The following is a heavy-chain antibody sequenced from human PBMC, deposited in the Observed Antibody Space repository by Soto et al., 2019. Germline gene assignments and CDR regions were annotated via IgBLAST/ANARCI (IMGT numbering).Heavy chain of an antibody. CDR1: GITFRSRA. V-gene: IGHV3-23*01. J-gene: IGHJ4*02. CDR2: TTDTDGDR. D-gene: IGHD3-10*01. CDR3: ARDKGVTMVRGVIITWGYFDY. Sequence: PGGSLRLSCVASGITFRSRAMSWVRQAPGEGLEWVSTTTDTDGDRKYADSVRGRFTISRDNSKNTLYLQMNSLRAEDTAVYYCARDKGVTMVRGVIITWGYFDYWGQGTLVTVSS.